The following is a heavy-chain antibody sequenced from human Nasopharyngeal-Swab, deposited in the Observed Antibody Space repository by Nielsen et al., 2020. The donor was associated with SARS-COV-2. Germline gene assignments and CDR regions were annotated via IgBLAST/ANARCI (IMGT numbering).Heavy chain of an antibody. CDR1: GFTLSDYA. J-gene: IGHJ4*02. CDR2: FSYDGSKR. D-gene: IGHD3-10*01. Sequence: GGSLRLSCAAFGFTLSDYAMHWVRQAPGKGLEWVALFSYDGSKRYFADSMKGRFSISRDNIKNMLYLQMDSLRPDDTAVYYCAKDHFYDSGSYDRLYFDFWGQGTLVTVS. V-gene: IGHV3-30*18. CDR3: AKDHFYDSGSYDRLYFDF.